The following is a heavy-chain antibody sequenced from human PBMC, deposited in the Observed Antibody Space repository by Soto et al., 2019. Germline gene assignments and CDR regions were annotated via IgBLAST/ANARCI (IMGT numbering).Heavy chain of an antibody. V-gene: IGHV3-15*01. D-gene: IGHD2-2*01. CDR2: IKSKTDGGTT. CDR3: THLRDCSSTSCHYRGPYYYYYYMDV. J-gene: IGHJ6*03. CDR1: GFTFSNAW. Sequence: PGGSLSLSCAASGFTFSNAWMSWVRQAPGKGLEWVGRIKSKTDGGTTDYAAPVKGRFTISRDDSKNTLYLQMNSLKTEDTAVYYCTHLRDCSSTSCHYRGPYYYYYYMDVWGKGTTVTVSS.